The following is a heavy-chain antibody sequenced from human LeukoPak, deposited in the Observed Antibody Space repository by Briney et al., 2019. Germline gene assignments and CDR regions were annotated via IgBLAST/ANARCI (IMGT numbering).Heavy chain of an antibody. V-gene: IGHV3-53*01. J-gene: IGHJ4*02. CDR3: AKERGRGRDSPYFDY. Sequence: GGSLRLSCAASGFIVSGDFMSWVRQAPGKGLEWVSVIYSDGSTYYADFVEGRFTISRDNSKNTLYLQMNGLRAEDTAVYYCAKERGRGRDSPYFDYWGQGTLVTVSS. D-gene: IGHD3-16*01. CDR2: IYSDGST. CDR1: GFIVSGDF.